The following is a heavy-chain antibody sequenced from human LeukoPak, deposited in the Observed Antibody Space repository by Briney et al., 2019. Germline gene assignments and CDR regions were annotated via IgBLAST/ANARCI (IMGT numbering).Heavy chain of an antibody. V-gene: IGHV3-23*01. Sequence: PGGSLRLSCAASGFTFSSYAMSWVRQAPGEGLEWVSAISGSGGSTYYVDSVKGRFTISRDNSKNTLYLQMNSLRAEDTAVYYCTIFGVVTNNWFDPWGQGTLVTVSS. D-gene: IGHD3-3*01. CDR1: GFTFSSYA. CDR3: TIFGVVTNNWFDP. CDR2: ISGSGGST. J-gene: IGHJ5*02.